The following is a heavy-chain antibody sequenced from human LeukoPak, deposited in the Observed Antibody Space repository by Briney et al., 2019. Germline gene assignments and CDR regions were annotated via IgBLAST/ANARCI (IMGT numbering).Heavy chain of an antibody. Sequence: PGGSLRLSCSVSGFTVNSNYMSWVRQAPGKGLEWVSTFYSGGSTYYADSVKGRFIISRDISRNTLYLQMSGLRAEDTAVYFCARGSEGLDLWGQGTLVTVSS. V-gene: IGHV3-66*01. CDR1: GFTVNSNY. CDR2: FYSGGST. CDR3: ARGSEGLDL. J-gene: IGHJ5*02.